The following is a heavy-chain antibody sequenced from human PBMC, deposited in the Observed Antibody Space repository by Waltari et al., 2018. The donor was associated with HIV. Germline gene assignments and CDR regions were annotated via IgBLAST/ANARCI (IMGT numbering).Heavy chain of an antibody. CDR1: GFTFSSYG. J-gene: IGHJ3*02. V-gene: IGHV3-30*18. Sequence: QVQLVESGGGVVQPGRSLRLSCGAAGFTFSSYGMHLVRQAPGKGLEWVAVISFDGSKKYYADSVKGRFTISRDNSKNTLYLQMNSLRPEDTAVFYCAKSMPGLGLGAFDIWGQGTMVTVSS. CDR2: ISFDGSKK. D-gene: IGHD3-16*01. CDR3: AKSMPGLGLGAFDI.